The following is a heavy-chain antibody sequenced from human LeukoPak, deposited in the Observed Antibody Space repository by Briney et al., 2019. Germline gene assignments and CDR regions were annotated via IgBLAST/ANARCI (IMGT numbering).Heavy chain of an antibody. CDR2: ISYDGSNK. J-gene: IGHJ4*02. CDR3: ASSVNTATGVFDY. D-gene: IGHD5-18*01. V-gene: IGHV3-30*03. Sequence: GGSLRLSCVASGFTFSSYGVHWVRQAPGKGLEWVAVISYDGSNKYYADSVKGRFTISRDNSKNTLYLQMNSLRAEDTAVYYCASSVNTATGVFDYWGQGTLVTVSS. CDR1: GFTFSSYG.